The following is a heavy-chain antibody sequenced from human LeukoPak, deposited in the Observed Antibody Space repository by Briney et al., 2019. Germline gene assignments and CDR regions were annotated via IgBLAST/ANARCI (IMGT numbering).Heavy chain of an antibody. V-gene: IGHV3-64D*06. CDR1: GFTFSSYA. CDR2: ISGNGGST. J-gene: IGHJ4*02. Sequence: GSLRLSCSASGFTFSSYAMHWVRQAPGKGLEYVSAISGNGGSTYYADSVKGRFTISRDNSKNTLYLQMSSLRAEDTAVYYCVKDRGYCSSTSCYAGGDFDYWGQGTLVTVSS. CDR3: VKDRGYCSSTSCYAGGDFDY. D-gene: IGHD2-2*01.